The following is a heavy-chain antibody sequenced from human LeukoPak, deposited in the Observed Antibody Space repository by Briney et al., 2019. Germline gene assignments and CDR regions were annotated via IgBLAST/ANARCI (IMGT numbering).Heavy chain of an antibody. CDR1: GFTFSSYA. V-gene: IGHV3-23*01. D-gene: IGHD2-21*02. CDR3: AKDVAYCGGDCYSDYHYFDY. J-gene: IGHJ4*02. Sequence: GGSLRLSCAASGFTFSSYAMSWVRQAPGKGLEWVSAISGSGGSTYYADSVKGRFTISRDNSKNTLYLQMNSLRAEGTAVYYCAKDVAYCGGDCYSDYHYFDYWGQGTLVTVSS. CDR2: ISGSGGST.